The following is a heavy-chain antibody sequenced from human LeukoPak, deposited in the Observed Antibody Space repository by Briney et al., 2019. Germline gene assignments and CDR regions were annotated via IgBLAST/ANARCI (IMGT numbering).Heavy chain of an antibody. CDR1: GFTFSSYS. J-gene: IGHJ5*02. V-gene: IGHV3-21*01. Sequence: GGSLILSCAASGFTFSSYSMNWVRQAPGKGLEWVSSISSSSSYIYYADSVKGRFTISRDNAKNSLYLQMNSLRAEDTAVYYCARDSYYYGSGDPNWFDPWGQGTLVTVSS. CDR2: ISSSSSYI. CDR3: ARDSYYYGSGDPNWFDP. D-gene: IGHD3-10*01.